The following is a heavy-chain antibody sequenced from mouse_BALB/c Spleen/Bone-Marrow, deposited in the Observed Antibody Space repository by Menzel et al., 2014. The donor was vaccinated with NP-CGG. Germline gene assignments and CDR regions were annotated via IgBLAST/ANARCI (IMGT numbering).Heavy chain of an antibody. Sequence: DVQLVESGGGLVRSGGSLRLSCATSGFTFTDYYMSWVRQPPGKALEWLGFIRNKAKGYTTEYGASVKGRFTISRDNSKSILYLQMNTLRAEDSATYYCARDINYDIYWYFDVRGAGTTVTVSS. V-gene: IGHV7-3*02. J-gene: IGHJ1*01. D-gene: IGHD2-4*01. CDR2: IRNKAKGYTT. CDR3: ARDINYDIYWYFDV. CDR1: GFTFTDYY.